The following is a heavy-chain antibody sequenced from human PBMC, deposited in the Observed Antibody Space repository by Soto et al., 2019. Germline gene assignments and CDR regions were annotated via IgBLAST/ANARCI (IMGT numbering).Heavy chain of an antibody. J-gene: IGHJ4*02. CDR3: ARDWGVVPAAIRYFDY. D-gene: IGHD2-2*02. CDR1: GYTFTSYG. CDR2: ISAYNGNT. V-gene: IGHV1-18*01. Sequence: ASVKVSCKXSGYTFTSYGISWVRQAPGQGLEWMGWISAYNGNTNYAQKLQGRVTMTTDTSTSTAYMELRSLRSDDTAVYYCARDWGVVPAAIRYFDYWGQGTLVTVSS.